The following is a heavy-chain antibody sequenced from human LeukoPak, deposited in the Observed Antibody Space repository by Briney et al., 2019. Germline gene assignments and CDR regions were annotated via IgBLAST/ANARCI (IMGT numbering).Heavy chain of an antibody. V-gene: IGHV3-30*02. CDR1: GFTFKYYG. CDR2: IRFDSTNY. Sequence: GGSLRLSCEASGFTFKYYGMHWVRQAPGKGVEWVAFIRFDSTNYYYADSVKGRFTISRDNSQNTLYLQMNSLRVEDTAMYYCAKGLHSSSWNDAFDIWGQGTVVTVSS. CDR3: AKGLHSSSWNDAFDI. J-gene: IGHJ3*02. D-gene: IGHD6-13*01.